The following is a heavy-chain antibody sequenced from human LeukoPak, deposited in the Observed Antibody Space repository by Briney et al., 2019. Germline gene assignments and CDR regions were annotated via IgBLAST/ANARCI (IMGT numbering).Heavy chain of an antibody. V-gene: IGHV4-59*06. CDR3: ARWAVTTGYFDY. CDR2: IYYSGST. D-gene: IGHD4-17*01. CDR1: GGSISSYY. Sequence: SETLSLTCTVSGGSISSYYWSWIRQHPGKGLEWIGYIYYSGSTYYNPSLKSRVTISVDTSKNQFSLKLSSVTAADTAVYYCARWAVTTGYFDYWGQGTLVTVSS. J-gene: IGHJ4*02.